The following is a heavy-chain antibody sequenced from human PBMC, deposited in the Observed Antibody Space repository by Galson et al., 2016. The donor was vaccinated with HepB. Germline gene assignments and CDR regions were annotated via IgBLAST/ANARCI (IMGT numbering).Heavy chain of an antibody. CDR3: ARDVAATTWNQFDFNAMDV. V-gene: IGHV1-18*01. Sequence: SVKVSCKASGYSFDRYSITWVRQAPGQGLEWMGWISGYLLKTIYAQKFQGRVTMTTDISTDIAYLEVRSLRSDDSAVYYCARDVAATTWNQFDFNAMDVWGQGTTVTVSS. D-gene: IGHD1-1*01. CDR1: GYSFDRYS. CDR2: ISGYLLKT. J-gene: IGHJ6*02.